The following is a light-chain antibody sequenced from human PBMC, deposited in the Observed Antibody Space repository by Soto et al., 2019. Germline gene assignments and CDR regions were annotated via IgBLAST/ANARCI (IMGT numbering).Light chain of an antibody. CDR2: GAS. J-gene: IGKJ4*01. Sequence: EIVMTQSPATLSLSPGERATLSCRASQSVSSNLAWYQQKPGQAPRLLIYGASTRATCIPARFSGSGSGTEFTLTISSLQSEDFAVDYCQQYNNWPPLTFGGGTKVEIK. CDR3: QQYNNWPPLT. CDR1: QSVSSN. V-gene: IGKV3-15*01.